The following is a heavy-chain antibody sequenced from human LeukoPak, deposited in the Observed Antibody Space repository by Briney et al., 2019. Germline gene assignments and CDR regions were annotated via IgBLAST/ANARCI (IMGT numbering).Heavy chain of an antibody. CDR3: ARFSTTPGGYTYGRGVFDF. CDR2: MYFTGSG. CDR1: GGSISSGNYY. V-gene: IGHV4-61*02. D-gene: IGHD5-18*01. J-gene: IGHJ4*02. Sequence: SQTLSLTCTVSGGSISSGNYYWSWIRQPAGKGLEWIGRMYFTGSGNYNPSLKSRVTMSIDTSKNQFSLRLTSVTAADTAVYYCARFSTTPGGYTYGRGVFDFWGQGTLVIVSS.